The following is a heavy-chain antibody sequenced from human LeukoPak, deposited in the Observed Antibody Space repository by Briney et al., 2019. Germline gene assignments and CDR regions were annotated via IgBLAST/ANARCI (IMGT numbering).Heavy chain of an antibody. Sequence: SETLSLTCAVSGYSISSGYYWGWIRQPPGKGLEWIGSIYHSGSTYYNPSLKSRVTISVDTSKNQFSLKLSSVTAADTAVCYCARRLRATVTTSDYWGQGTLVTVSS. D-gene: IGHD4-17*01. CDR3: ARRLRATVTTSDY. CDR2: IYHSGST. J-gene: IGHJ4*02. CDR1: GYSISSGYY. V-gene: IGHV4-38-2*01.